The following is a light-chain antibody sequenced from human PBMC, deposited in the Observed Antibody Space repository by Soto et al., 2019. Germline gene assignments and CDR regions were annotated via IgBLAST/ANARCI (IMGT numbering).Light chain of an antibody. CDR2: GAS. CDR3: QQYGSSPT. V-gene: IGKV3-20*01. Sequence: EIVLTQSPGTLSSSPGERATLSCRASQSVSSNFLAWYQQKPGQTPRLLIYGASSRATGIPDRFSGSGSGTDFSLTISRLEPEDFVVYYCQQYGSSPTFGQGTKVEMK. J-gene: IGKJ1*01. CDR1: QSVSSNF.